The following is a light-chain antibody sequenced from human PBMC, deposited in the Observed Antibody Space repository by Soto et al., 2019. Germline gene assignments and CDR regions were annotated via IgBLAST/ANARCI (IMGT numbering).Light chain of an antibody. CDR2: DVS. J-gene: IGLJ2*01. V-gene: IGLV2-14*01. Sequence: QSALTQPASVSGSPGQSITISCTGTSSDVGGYNYVSWYQQHPGKAPKLMSYDVSNRPSGVSNRCSGCKSGNTASLTISGLQAEDEADYYCSSYTSSSTLVVFGGGTKLTVL. CDR3: SSYTSSSTLVV. CDR1: SSDVGGYNY.